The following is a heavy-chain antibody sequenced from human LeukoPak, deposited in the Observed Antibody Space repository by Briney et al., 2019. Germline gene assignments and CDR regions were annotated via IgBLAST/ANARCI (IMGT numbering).Heavy chain of an antibody. CDR3: AKNGGSQCYSHLDS. D-gene: IGHD2-15*01. J-gene: IGHJ4*02. CDR1: GFTFGSYA. Sequence: GGSLRLACAPSGFTFGSYAMSWVRQAPGKGLEWVSGTSGSGGSTYYAGSVKGRFTISRDNSKNTLYLQMNSLRVEDTAVYYCAKNGGSQCYSHLDSWGQGTLDTVSS. CDR2: TSGSGGST. V-gene: IGHV3-23*01.